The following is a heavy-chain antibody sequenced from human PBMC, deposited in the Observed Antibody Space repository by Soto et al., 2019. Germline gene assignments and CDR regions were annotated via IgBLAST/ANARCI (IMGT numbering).Heavy chain of an antibody. Sequence: GGSLRLSCAASGFTFSSYSMNWVRQAPGKGLEWVSSISSSSSYIYYADSVKGRFTISRDNAKNSLYLQMNSLRAEDTAVYYCARDPRLYYDFWSGYYRTAHYYYMDVWGKGTTVTVSS. D-gene: IGHD3-3*01. CDR2: ISSSSSYI. CDR1: GFTFSSYS. V-gene: IGHV3-21*01. CDR3: ARDPRLYYDFWSGYYRTAHYYYMDV. J-gene: IGHJ6*03.